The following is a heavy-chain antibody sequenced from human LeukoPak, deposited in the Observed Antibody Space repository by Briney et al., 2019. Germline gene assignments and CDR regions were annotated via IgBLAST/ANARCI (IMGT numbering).Heavy chain of an antibody. V-gene: IGHV3-23*01. CDR2: ITGPGGST. J-gene: IGHJ3*02. CDR1: GLSFSSYA. Sequence: GGSLRLSCAATGLSFSSYAMTWVRQAPGKGLEWVSSITGPGGSTYDADSMKGRFTISRDNSKNTLYLQMNSLRAEDTAVYYCAKDRRSAVDALDIWGQGTMVTVSS. CDR3: AKDRRSAVDALDI.